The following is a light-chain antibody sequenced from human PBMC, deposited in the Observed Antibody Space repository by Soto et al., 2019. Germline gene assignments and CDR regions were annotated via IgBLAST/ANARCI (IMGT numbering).Light chain of an antibody. CDR2: WAS. CDR1: QTIFYSSNRNDY. Sequence: DIVMTQSPDYLAVSLGERANINCRSSQTIFYSSNRNDYLAWYQQKPGPPPRVLIYWASTRESGVPDRFSGSGSGSDCTLTISNLQDEDVGVYYCQQYSTSPWTFGQGTKVEIK. J-gene: IGKJ1*01. V-gene: IGKV4-1*01. CDR3: QQYSTSPWT.